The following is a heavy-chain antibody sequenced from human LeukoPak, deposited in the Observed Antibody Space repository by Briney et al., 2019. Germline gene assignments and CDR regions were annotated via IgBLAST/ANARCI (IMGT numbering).Heavy chain of an antibody. V-gene: IGHV3-23*01. CDR2: IDNSGGAT. Sequence: PGGSLRLSCAASGFTFNNYAMAWVRQAPGKGLEWVSTIDNSGGATHYADSVRGRFIISRDNSKSILYLQMTSLRAEDTAVYHCATDVGLIFFDRWGQGTLVTVSS. D-gene: IGHD1-26*01. CDR3: ATDVGLIFFDR. J-gene: IGHJ4*02. CDR1: GFTFNNYA.